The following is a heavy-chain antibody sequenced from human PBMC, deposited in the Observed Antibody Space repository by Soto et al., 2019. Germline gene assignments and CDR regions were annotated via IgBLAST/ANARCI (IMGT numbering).Heavy chain of an antibody. CDR1: CGPISRTRSP. Sequence: SETLSLTCNVFCGPISRTRSPCVWIRQRPGKGLCVVGSVDFLVGTLYNPSLKSRVTISTDTSKNQFSLKVNSVTAADAAVYYCARNYYHGSGLFYWGQGTVVTVSS. V-gene: IGHV4-39*01. CDR2: VDFLVGT. D-gene: IGHD3-22*01. CDR3: ARNYYHGSGLFY. J-gene: IGHJ4*02.